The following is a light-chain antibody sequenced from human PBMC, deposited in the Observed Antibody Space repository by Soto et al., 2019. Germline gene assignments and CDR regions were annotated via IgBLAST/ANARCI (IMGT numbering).Light chain of an antibody. CDR3: SSFVTRDSLDVV. J-gene: IGLJ2*01. Sequence: QSALTQPASVSGSPGQSITISCTANNSATDFYHYVSWYQQHPGKAPKLLIYGVNDRPSGISGRFSGSNFGNAASLTISGLQADDEAYYFCSSFVTRDSLDVVFGGGTKVTVL. V-gene: IGLV2-14*03. CDR1: NSATDFYHY. CDR2: GVN.